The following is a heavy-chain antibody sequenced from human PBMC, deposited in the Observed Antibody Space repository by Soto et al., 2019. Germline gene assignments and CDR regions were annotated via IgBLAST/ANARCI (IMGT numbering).Heavy chain of an antibody. CDR2: ISGSGGST. CDR3: ARDPGNYYFAY. Sequence: PGGSLRLSCAASEFTFSSYAMSWVRQAPGKGLEWVSGISGSGGSTYYADSVKGRFTISRDNSKNTLYLQMNVLTTEDTTVFYCARDPGNYYFAYWGQGTLVTVSS. V-gene: IGHV3-23*01. CDR1: EFTFSSYA. J-gene: IGHJ4*02.